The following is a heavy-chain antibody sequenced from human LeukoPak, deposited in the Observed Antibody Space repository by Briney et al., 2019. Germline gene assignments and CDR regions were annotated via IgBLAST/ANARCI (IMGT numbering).Heavy chain of an antibody. J-gene: IGHJ4*02. CDR2: ISGSSSYI. Sequence: GGSLRLSCAASGFTFRTYGMNWVRQAPGKGLEWVSAISGSSSYIYYADSVKGRFTISRDNAKNSLYLQVNSLRAEDTAVYFCARGISNVAGRENFDNWGQGTLVTVSS. D-gene: IGHD6-19*01. CDR3: ARGISNVAGRENFDN. V-gene: IGHV3-21*01. CDR1: GFTFRTYG.